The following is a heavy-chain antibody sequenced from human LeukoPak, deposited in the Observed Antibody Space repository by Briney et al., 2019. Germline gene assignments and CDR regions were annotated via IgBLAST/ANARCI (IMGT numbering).Heavy chain of an antibody. CDR2: INAGNGNT. D-gene: IGHD3-22*01. CDR3: ARLLDSSGYHYYFNY. CDR1: GYTFTSYA. J-gene: IGHJ4*02. V-gene: IGHV1-3*01. Sequence: ASVKVSCKASGYTFTSYAMHWVRQAPGQRLEWMGWINAGNGNTKYSQKFQGRVTITRDTSASTAYMELSSLRSEDTAVYYCARLLDSSGYHYYFNYWGQGTLVTVSS.